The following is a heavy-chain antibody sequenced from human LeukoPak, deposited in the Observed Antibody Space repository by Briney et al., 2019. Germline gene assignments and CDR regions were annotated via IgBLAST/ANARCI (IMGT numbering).Heavy chain of an antibody. J-gene: IGHJ6*03. Sequence: ASVKVSCKASGYTFTGYYMHWVRQAPGQGLEWMRRINPNSGGTNYAQKFQGRVTMTRDTSITTAYMELNSLTSDDTAVYFCARSAEHCNNGVCFTDYYMDVWGKGTTVTVSS. CDR1: GYTFTGYY. CDR2: INPNSGGT. V-gene: IGHV1-2*02. D-gene: IGHD2-8*01. CDR3: ARSAEHCNNGVCFTDYYMDV.